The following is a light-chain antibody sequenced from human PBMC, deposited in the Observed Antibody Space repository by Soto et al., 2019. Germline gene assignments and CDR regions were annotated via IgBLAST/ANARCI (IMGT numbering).Light chain of an antibody. CDR3: SSYAGGNNVI. CDR2: EVN. V-gene: IGLV2-14*01. Sequence: QSALTQPASVSGSPGQSITISCIGTNSDIGYYDSVSWYQQHPGKAPNLMIYEVNKRPSGVSNRFSGSKSGNTASLTISALQAEDEADYYCSSYAGGNNVIFGGGTKLTVL. CDR1: NSDIGYYDS. J-gene: IGLJ2*01.